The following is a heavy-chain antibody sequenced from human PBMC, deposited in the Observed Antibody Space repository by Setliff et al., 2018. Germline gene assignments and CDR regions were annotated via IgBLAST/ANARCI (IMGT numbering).Heavy chain of an antibody. CDR1: GYSISSGYY. D-gene: IGHD3-10*01. J-gene: IGHJ5*02. Sequence: SETLSLTCAVYGYSISSGYYWGWIRQPPGKGLEWIGEINHSGSTNYNPSLKSRVTISVDTSKNQFSLKLSSVTAADTAVYYCAREIYGSGLNWFDPWGQGTLVTVSS. CDR3: AREIYGSGLNWFDP. CDR2: INHSGST. V-gene: IGHV4-38-2*02.